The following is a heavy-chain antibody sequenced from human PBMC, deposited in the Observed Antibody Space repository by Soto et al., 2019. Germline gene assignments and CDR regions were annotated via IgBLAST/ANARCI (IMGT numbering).Heavy chain of an antibody. V-gene: IGHV4-34*01. CDR1: GGSFSGYY. D-gene: IGHD3-16*01. CDR2: INHSGST. CDR3: ARGLGHYRYYYMDV. Sequence: SETLSLTCAVYGGSFSGYYWSWIRQPPGKGLEWIGEINHSGSTNYNPSLKSRVTISVDTSKNQFSLKLSSVTAADTAVYYCARGLGHYRYYYMDVWGKGTTLNVSS. J-gene: IGHJ6*03.